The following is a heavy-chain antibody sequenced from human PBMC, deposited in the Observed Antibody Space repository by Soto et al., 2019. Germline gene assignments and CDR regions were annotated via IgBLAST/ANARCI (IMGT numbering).Heavy chain of an antibody. CDR1: GFTFDDYA. D-gene: IGHD6-19*01. CDR3: AKDSGSAGWLEFDY. CDR2: ISWNSGSI. V-gene: IGHV3-9*01. Sequence: GGSLRLSCAASGFTFDDYAMHWVRQAPGKGLEWVSGISWNSGSIGYADSVKGRFTISRDNAKNSLYLQMNSLRAEDTALYYCAKDSGSAGWLEFDYWGQGTLVTVSS. J-gene: IGHJ4*02.